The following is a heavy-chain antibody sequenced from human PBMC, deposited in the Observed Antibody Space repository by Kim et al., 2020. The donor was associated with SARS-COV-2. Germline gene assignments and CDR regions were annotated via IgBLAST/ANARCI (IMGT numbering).Heavy chain of an antibody. CDR1: GGSISSYY. V-gene: IGHV4-59*13. D-gene: IGHD4-17*01. CDR3: ARVRMSRYGDCAFDI. J-gene: IGHJ3*02. CDR2: IYYSGST. Sequence: SETLSLTCTVSGGSISSYYWSWIRQPPGKGLEWIGYIYYSGSTNYNPSLKSRVTISVDTSKNQFSLKLSSVTAADTAVYYCARVRMSRYGDCAFDIWGQGTMVTVSS.